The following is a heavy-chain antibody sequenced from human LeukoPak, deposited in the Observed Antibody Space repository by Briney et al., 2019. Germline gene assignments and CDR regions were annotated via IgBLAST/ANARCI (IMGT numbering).Heavy chain of an antibody. V-gene: IGHV4-34*01. CDR3: ARVNYYGSGGYYWWFDP. J-gene: IGHJ5*02. Sequence: SETLSLTCAVYVGSFSGYYWSWIRQPPGKGLEWIGEINHSGSTNYNPSLKSRVTTSVDPSKNQVSLRLTSVTAADTAVYYCARVNYYGSGGYYWWFDPWGQGTLVTVSS. D-gene: IGHD3-22*01. CDR2: INHSGST. CDR1: VGSFSGYY.